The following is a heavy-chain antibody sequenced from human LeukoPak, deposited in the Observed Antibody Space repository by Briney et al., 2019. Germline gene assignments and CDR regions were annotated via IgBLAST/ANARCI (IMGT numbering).Heavy chain of an antibody. Sequence: SETLSLTCTVSGGSISSYYWSWIRQPPGKRLEWMWYIYYSGSTNYNPSLKSRVTISVDTSKNQFSLKLSSVTAADTAVYYCARGDPHDYVWGSYRWDAFDIWGQGTMVTVSS. V-gene: IGHV4-59*01. CDR3: ARGDPHDYVWGSYRWDAFDI. D-gene: IGHD3-16*02. J-gene: IGHJ3*02. CDR2: IYYSGST. CDR1: GGSISSYY.